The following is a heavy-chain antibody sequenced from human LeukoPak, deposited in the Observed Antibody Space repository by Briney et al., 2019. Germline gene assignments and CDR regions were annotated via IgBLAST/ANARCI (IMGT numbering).Heavy chain of an antibody. CDR3: ARDERRTLIPLG. CDR2: IIPILGIA. CDR1: GGTFSSYA. Sequence: GASVKVSCKASGGTFSSYAISWVRQAPGQGLEWMGRIIPILGIANYAQKFQGRVTITADKSTSTAYMELSSLRSEDTAVYYCARDERRTLIPLGWGQGTLVTVSS. D-gene: IGHD1-14*01. V-gene: IGHV1-69*04. J-gene: IGHJ4*02.